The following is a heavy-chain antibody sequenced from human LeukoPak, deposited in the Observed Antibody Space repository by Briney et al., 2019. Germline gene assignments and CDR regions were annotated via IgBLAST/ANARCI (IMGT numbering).Heavy chain of an antibody. CDR2: IYYRGST. CDR1: GGSISSGGYY. V-gene: IGHV4-30-4*08. D-gene: IGHD3-22*01. CDR3: ARAPMIVVAYDY. J-gene: IGHJ4*02. Sequence: SETLSLTCTVSGGSISSGGYYWSWIRQHPGKGLEWIGYIYYRGSTYYNPSLKSRVTISVDTSKNQFSLKLSSVTAADTAVYYCARAPMIVVAYDYWGQGTLVTVSS.